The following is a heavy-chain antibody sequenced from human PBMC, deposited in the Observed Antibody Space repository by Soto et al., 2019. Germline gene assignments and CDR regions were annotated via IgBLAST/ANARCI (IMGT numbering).Heavy chain of an antibody. CDR3: AKGVSAAPDMDV. CDR2: ISYDGSNK. J-gene: IGHJ6*02. CDR1: GFTFSSYG. Sequence: QVQLVESGGGVVQPGRSLRLSCAASGFTFSSYGMHWVRQAPGKGLEWVAVISYDGSNKYYADSVKGRFTISRDNSKNTLYLQMNSLRAEDTAVYYCAKGVSAAPDMDVWGQGTTVTVSS. V-gene: IGHV3-30*18. D-gene: IGHD6-6*01.